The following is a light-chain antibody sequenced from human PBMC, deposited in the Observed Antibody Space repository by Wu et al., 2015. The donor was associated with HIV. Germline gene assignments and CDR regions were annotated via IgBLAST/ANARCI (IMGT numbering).Light chain of an antibody. V-gene: IGKV3-15*01. CDR1: QSVNSN. J-gene: IGKJ2*01. CDR2: GAS. CDR3: QQYYDWPPMDT. Sequence: EIVMTQSPATLSVSPGERATLSCRASQSVNSNLAWYQHKPGQAPRLLIYGASTRATGIPARFSGSGSGTEFTLTISNIQSEDFALYYCQQYYDWPPMDTFGQGTKLEIK.